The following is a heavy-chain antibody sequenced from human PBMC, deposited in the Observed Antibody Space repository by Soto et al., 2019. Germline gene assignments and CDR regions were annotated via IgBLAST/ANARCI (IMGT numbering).Heavy chain of an antibody. V-gene: IGHV3-30*03. CDR2: VSHDGRNT. Sequence: GGSLRLSCAASGFTFSDYAMHWVRQAPGKGLEWVAVVSHDGRNTHYADSVKGRFTISRNNAKNFMYLQMDSLRAGDTAVYYCASPPTNLDYDDDTWFDPWGQGTLVTVSS. CDR1: GFTFSDYA. J-gene: IGHJ5*02. CDR3: ASPPTNLDYDDDTWFDP. D-gene: IGHD4-17*01.